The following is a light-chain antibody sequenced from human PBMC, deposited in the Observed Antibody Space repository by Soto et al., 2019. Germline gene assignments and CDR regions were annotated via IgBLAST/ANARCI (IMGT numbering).Light chain of an antibody. V-gene: IGLV1-44*01. CDR1: TSNIGTNT. CDR3: AAWDDSRSAWV. Sequence: QSVLTQPPSASGTPGQRVTLSCSGSTSNIGTNTVNWYQQVPGTAPKLLIYSDNQRPSGVPDRFSGSKSDTSASLAISGLQSDDEADYYCAAWDDSRSAWVFGGGTKLTVL. J-gene: IGLJ3*02. CDR2: SDN.